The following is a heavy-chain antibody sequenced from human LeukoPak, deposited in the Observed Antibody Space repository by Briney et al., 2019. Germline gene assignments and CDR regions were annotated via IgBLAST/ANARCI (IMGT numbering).Heavy chain of an antibody. CDR1: GASISNYY. CDR2: ISTSGST. Sequence: SETLSLTCAVSGASISNYYWSWIRQAPGKGLEWIGCISTSGSTNYNPSLKSRVSISLDTSKNRVSLNLNFVTAADTAVYYCASPRSGYRYTFDYWGQGALVTVSS. J-gene: IGHJ4*02. D-gene: IGHD3-22*01. CDR3: ASPRSGYRYTFDY. V-gene: IGHV4-4*09.